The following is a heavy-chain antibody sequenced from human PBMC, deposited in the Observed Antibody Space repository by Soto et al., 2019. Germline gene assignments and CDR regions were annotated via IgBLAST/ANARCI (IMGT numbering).Heavy chain of an antibody. Sequence: PGGSLRLSCAASGFTFSSYAMSWVRQAPGKGLEWVAVIWYDGSNKYYADSVKGRFTISRDNSKNTLYLQMNSLRAEDTALYYCAKDREEAGHGWFDPWGQGTLVTVSS. CDR2: IWYDGSNK. J-gene: IGHJ5*02. CDR1: GFTFSSYA. V-gene: IGHV3-30*02. CDR3: AKDREEAGHGWFDP.